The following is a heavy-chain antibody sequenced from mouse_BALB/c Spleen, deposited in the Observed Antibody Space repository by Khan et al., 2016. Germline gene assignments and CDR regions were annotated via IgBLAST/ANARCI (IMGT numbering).Heavy chain of an antibody. D-gene: IGHD1-2*01. V-gene: IGHV9-2-1*01. CDR2: INTETGEP. CDR1: GYTFTDYS. J-gene: IGHJ4*01. Sequence: QIQLVQSGPELKKPGETVKISCKASGYTFTDYSMHWVKQAPGKGLKWMGWINTETGEPTYADDFKGRFAFSLETSASTAYLQINNLKNEDTATYFCARDSLLHRDAMDYWGQGTSVTVSS. CDR3: ARDSLLHRDAMDY.